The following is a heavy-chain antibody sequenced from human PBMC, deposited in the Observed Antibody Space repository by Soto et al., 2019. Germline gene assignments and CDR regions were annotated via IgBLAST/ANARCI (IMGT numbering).Heavy chain of an antibody. CDR2: INHSGST. D-gene: IGHD1-26*01. CDR3: ARVGATEEYYGMDV. J-gene: IGHJ6*02. CDR1: GGSFSGYY. V-gene: IGHV4-34*01. Sequence: SETLSLTCAVYGGSFSGYYWSWIRQPPGKGLEWIGEINHSGSTNYNPSLKSRVTISVDTSKNQFSLKLSSVTAAGTAVYYCARVGATEEYYGMDVWGQGTTVTVSS.